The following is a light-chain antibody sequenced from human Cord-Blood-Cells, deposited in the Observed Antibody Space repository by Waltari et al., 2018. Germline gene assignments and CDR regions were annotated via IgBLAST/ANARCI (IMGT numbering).Light chain of an antibody. CDR1: SSDVGSYNL. J-gene: IGLJ1*01. CDR2: EVS. Sequence: QSALTQPASVSGSPGQSITLSCTGTSSDVGSYNLVSWYQQHPGKAPKLMIYEVSKRPSGVSNRFSGSKSGNTASLTISGLQAEDEADYYCCSYAGSSPHVFGTGTKVTVL. V-gene: IGLV2-23*02. CDR3: CSYAGSSPHV.